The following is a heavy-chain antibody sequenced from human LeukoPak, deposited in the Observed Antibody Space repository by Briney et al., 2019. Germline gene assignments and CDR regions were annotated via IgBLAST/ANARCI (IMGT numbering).Heavy chain of an antibody. CDR3: AKATVTTFADYFDY. Sequence: GGSLRLSCAASGFNFSSYAMSWVRQVPGKGLEWVSGISGSGGNTHSADSVKGRFTISRDNSKNTLYLQMNSLRAEDTAVYYCAKATVTTFADYFDYWGQGTLVTVSS. D-gene: IGHD4-11*01. CDR1: GFNFSSYA. J-gene: IGHJ4*02. V-gene: IGHV3-23*01. CDR2: ISGSGGNT.